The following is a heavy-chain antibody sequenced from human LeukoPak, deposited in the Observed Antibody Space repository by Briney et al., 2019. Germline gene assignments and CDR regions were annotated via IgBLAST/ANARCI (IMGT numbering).Heavy chain of an antibody. D-gene: IGHD2-2*01. CDR2: IIPIFGTA. Sequence: ASVTVSCKASGGTFSSYAISWVRQAPGQGLEWMGGIIPIFGTANYAQKFQGRVTITTDESTSTAYMELSSLRSEDTAVYYCARSRLVVPAATGKYYYYMDVWGKGTTVTVSS. CDR1: GGTFSSYA. CDR3: ARSRLVVPAATGKYYYYMDV. V-gene: IGHV1-69*05. J-gene: IGHJ6*03.